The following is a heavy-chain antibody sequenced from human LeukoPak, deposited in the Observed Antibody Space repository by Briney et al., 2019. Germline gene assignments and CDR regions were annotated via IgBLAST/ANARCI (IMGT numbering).Heavy chain of an antibody. CDR3: ARDHPIVATGYYYYYMDV. D-gene: IGHD5-12*01. J-gene: IGHJ6*03. CDR2: IKQDGSEK. V-gene: IGHV3-7*01. Sequence: GGSLRLSCAASGFTFSSYSMNWVRQAPGKGLEWVANIKQDGSEKYYVDSVKGRFTISRDNAKNSLYLQMNSLRAEDTAVYYCARDHPIVATGYYYYYMDVWGKGTTVTVSS. CDR1: GFTFSSYS.